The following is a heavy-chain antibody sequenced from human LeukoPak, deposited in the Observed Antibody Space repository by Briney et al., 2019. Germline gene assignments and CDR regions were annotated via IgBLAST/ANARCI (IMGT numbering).Heavy chain of an antibody. Sequence: PGGSLRLSCAASGFTFSSYAMHWVRQAPGKGLEWVAVISYDGSNKYYADSVKGRFTISRDNSKNTLYLQMNSLRAEDTAMYYCARDTSPTITTTGYDAFDIWGQGTMVTVSS. D-gene: IGHD3-9*01. CDR3: ARDTSPTITTTGYDAFDI. CDR1: GFTFSSYA. CDR2: ISYDGSNK. V-gene: IGHV3-30-3*01. J-gene: IGHJ3*02.